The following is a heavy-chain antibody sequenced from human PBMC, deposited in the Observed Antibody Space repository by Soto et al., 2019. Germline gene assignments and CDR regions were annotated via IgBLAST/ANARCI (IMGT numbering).Heavy chain of an antibody. CDR1: GFTFTNYF. CDR2: ISPYDGST. V-gene: IGHV1-46*01. Sequence: QVQLVQSGAEVKKPGASVKVSCKASGFTFTNYFFHWVRQAPRQGLEWMGIISPYDGSTNYAQSLQGRVSMTSDTSTSRVYMELSSLRSEDTAVYYCARGDGRGSSGFYYDYGMDVWGHGTTVTVSS. D-gene: IGHD6-25*01. CDR3: ARGDGRGSSGFYYDYGMDV. J-gene: IGHJ6*02.